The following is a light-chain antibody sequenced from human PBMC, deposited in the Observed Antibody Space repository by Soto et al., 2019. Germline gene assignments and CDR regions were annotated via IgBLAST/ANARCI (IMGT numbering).Light chain of an antibody. Sequence: EIVLTQSPGTLSVSPGERATLSCRASQSVSSNLAWYQQKPGQTPRLLIYDTSTRATGVPARFSGSRSGTEFTLTINSLQSEDFAVYYCQRYNNWPLTFGGGTKVDIK. CDR1: QSVSSN. CDR3: QRYNNWPLT. CDR2: DTS. V-gene: IGKV3-15*01. J-gene: IGKJ4*01.